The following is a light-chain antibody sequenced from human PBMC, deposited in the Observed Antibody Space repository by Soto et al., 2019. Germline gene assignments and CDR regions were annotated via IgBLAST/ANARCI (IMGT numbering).Light chain of an antibody. CDR3: SSYPTRSTYVV. CDR2: GVT. J-gene: IGLJ2*01. Sequence: QSALTQPASVSGSPGQSITISCTGTDSDVGGYNYVSWYQQHPGKAPKLIIYGVTNRPSGVSNRFSGSKSGNTASLTISGLQAEDEADYYCSSYPTRSTYVVLGGGTKLTVL. V-gene: IGLV2-14*01. CDR1: DSDVGGYNY.